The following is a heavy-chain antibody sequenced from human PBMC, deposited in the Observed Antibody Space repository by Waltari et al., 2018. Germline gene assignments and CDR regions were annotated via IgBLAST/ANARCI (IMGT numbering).Heavy chain of an antibody. D-gene: IGHD6-13*01. CDR3: AKVGGIAAAEFQFDF. CDR2: ISGPVLTP. Sequence: EVQLLESGGGLVQPGGSLRLSCAASGFTFISYAMSWVRRAPGKGLGWVASISGPVLTPFYADSVKGRFSISRDNSKNTLYLQINGLRADDTAVYYCAKVGGIAAAEFQFDFWGRGTLVTVSS. CDR1: GFTFISYA. V-gene: IGHV3-23*01. J-gene: IGHJ4*02.